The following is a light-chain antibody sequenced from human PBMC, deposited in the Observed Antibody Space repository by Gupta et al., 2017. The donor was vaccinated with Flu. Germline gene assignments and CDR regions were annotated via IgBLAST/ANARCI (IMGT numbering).Light chain of an antibody. Sequence: IVLTQSPGTLSLSPGERATLSCRASQSIRNNYLAWYQQKPGQAPRLLISGASSRATGIPDRFSGSGSGTDFTLTISRLEPEDFAVYYCQQEGSSPRTFGQGTKVEIK. J-gene: IGKJ1*01. CDR3: QQEGSSPRT. V-gene: IGKV3-20*01. CDR1: QSIRNNY. CDR2: GAS.